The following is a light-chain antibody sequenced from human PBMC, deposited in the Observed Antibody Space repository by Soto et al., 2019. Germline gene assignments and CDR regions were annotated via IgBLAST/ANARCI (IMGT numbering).Light chain of an antibody. CDR2: DVS. J-gene: IGLJ1*01. V-gene: IGLV2-14*03. Sequence: QSALTQPASVSGSPGQSITISCTGTSSDVGTYNYVSWYQQHPGKAPRLMIYDVSNRPSGVSDRFSGSKSGNTASLTISGLRAEYEADYYCNSYTGRSARYVFGTGTKLTVL. CDR3: NSYTGRSARYV. CDR1: SSDVGTYNY.